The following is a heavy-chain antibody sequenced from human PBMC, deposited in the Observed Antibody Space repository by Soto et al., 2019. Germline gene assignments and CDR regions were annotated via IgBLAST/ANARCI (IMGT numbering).Heavy chain of an antibody. J-gene: IGHJ4*02. CDR3: AKISGDPVNNHKYGSGSPDY. CDR2: ISYDGSNK. V-gene: IGHV3-30*18. Sequence: PGGSLRLSCAASGFTFSSYGMHWVRQAPGKGLEWVAVISYDGSNKYYADSVKGRFTISRDNSKNTLYLQMNSLRAEDTAVYYCAKISGDPVNNHKYGSGSPDYWGQGTLVTVSS. CDR1: GFTFSSYG. D-gene: IGHD3-10*01.